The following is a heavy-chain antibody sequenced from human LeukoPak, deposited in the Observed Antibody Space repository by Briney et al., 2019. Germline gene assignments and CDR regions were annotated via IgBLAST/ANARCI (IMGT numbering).Heavy chain of an antibody. CDR2: ISSSGSTM. CDR1: GFIFSDYY. CDR3: AKGNTMIVVVTLYFQH. D-gene: IGHD3-22*01. Sequence: GGSLRLSCAASGFIFSDYYMSWIRQAPGKGLEWVSYISSSGSTMYYTDSVKGRFTISRDNSKNTLYLQMNSLRAEDTAVYYCAKGNTMIVVVTLYFQHWGQGTLVTVSS. V-gene: IGHV3-11*01. J-gene: IGHJ1*01.